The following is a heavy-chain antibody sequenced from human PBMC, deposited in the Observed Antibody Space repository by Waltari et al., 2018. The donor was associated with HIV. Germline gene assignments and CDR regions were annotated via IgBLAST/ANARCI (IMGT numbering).Heavy chain of an antibody. D-gene: IGHD6-6*01. Sequence: QVQLQESGPGLVQPSETLSLTCTVSGYPISSGYYWAWIRQPPGKGLEWIGSIYHSGSTYYNPSLKSRVTISVDTSKNQFSLKLSSVTAADTAVYYCARDLDSSSRRGTDVWGQGTTVTVSS. CDR1: GYPISSGYY. J-gene: IGHJ6*02. CDR2: IYHSGST. V-gene: IGHV4-38-2*02. CDR3: ARDLDSSSRRGTDV.